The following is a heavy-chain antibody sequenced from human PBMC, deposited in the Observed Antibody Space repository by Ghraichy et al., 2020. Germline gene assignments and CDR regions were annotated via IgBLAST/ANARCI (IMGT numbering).Heavy chain of an antibody. Sequence: SETLSLTCAVYGGSFSGYYWSWIRQPPGKGLEWIGEINHSGSTSYNPSLKSRVTISVDTSKSQFSLKLSSVTAADTAVYYCARVKATSPHYYGMDVWGQGTTVTVSS. CDR2: INHSGST. V-gene: IGHV4-34*01. J-gene: IGHJ6*02. D-gene: IGHD5-12*01. CDR1: GGSFSGYY. CDR3: ARVKATSPHYYGMDV.